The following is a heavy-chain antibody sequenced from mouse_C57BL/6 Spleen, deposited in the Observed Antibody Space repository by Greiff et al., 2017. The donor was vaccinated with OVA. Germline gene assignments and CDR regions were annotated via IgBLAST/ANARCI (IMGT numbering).Heavy chain of an antibody. CDR1: GYTFTSYW. D-gene: IGHD1-1*01. Sequence: VQLQQPGAELVKPGASVKLSCKASGYTFTSYWMQWVKQRPGQGLEWIGEIDPSDSYTNYNQKFKGKATLTVDTSSSTAYMQLSSLTSEDSAVYYCARPYYYGSSPWCAYWGQGTLVTVSA. CDR2: IDPSDSYT. CDR3: ARPYYYGSSPWCAY. V-gene: IGHV1-50*01. J-gene: IGHJ3*01.